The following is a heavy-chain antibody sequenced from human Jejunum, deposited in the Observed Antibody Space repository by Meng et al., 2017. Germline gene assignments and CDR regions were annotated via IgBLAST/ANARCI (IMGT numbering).Heavy chain of an antibody. CDR3: AREVGSLAGDFDS. CDR1: GYTFTAYY. J-gene: IGHJ4*02. D-gene: IGHD6-19*01. CDR2: INPNTGGT. V-gene: IGHV1-2*02. Sequence: VHLVQSGAEGKNPGASVKVSCKASGYTFTAYYIHWVRQAPGQGLEWMGWINPNTGGTNYAQNFEDGVTMTRDTSINTAYMEVSRLRSDDTAVYYCAREVGSLAGDFDSWGQGTLVTVSS.